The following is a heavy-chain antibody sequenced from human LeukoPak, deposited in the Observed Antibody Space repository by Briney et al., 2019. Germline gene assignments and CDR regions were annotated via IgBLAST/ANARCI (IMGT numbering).Heavy chain of an antibody. J-gene: IGHJ4*02. CDR1: GFTFSSYA. V-gene: IGHV3-30*04. D-gene: IGHD4-17*01. CDR2: ISYDGSNK. CDR3: ARITTTVTAIDY. Sequence: GGSLRLSCAASGFTFSSYAMHWVRQAQGKGLEWVAVISYDGSNKYYADSVKGRFTISRDNSKNTLYLQMNSLRAEDTAVYYCARITTTVTAIDYWGQGTLVTVSS.